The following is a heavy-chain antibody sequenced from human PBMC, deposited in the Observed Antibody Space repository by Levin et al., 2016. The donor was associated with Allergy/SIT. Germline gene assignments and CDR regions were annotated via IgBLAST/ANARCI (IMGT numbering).Heavy chain of an antibody. CDR1: GYTLTSYY. V-gene: IGHV1-46*01. CDR3: ARDLKIFEGGFSVAGMDV. J-gene: IGHJ6*02. CDR2: INPSGGST. Sequence: ASVKVSCKASGYTLTSYYMHWVRQAPGQGLEWMGIINPSGGSTNYPQKFQGRVTMTRDTSTNTVYMELSSLRSEDTAVYYCARDLKIFEGGFSVAGMDVWGQGTTVTVSS. D-gene: IGHD3-3*01.